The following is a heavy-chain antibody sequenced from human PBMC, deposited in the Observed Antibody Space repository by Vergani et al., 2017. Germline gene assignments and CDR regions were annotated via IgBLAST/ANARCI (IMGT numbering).Heavy chain of an antibody. Sequence: QLQLQESGPGLVKPSETLSLTCTVSGGSISSSSYYWGWIRQPPGKGLEWIGSIYYSGSTYYNPSLKSRVTISVDTSTNQFSLKLSSVTSADTDVYYCARLRRMTIFGVVNSRASNFDYWGQGTLVTVSS. CDR2: IYYSGST. D-gene: IGHD3-3*01. CDR1: GGSISSSSYY. CDR3: ARLRRMTIFGVVNSRASNFDY. V-gene: IGHV4-39*01. J-gene: IGHJ4*02.